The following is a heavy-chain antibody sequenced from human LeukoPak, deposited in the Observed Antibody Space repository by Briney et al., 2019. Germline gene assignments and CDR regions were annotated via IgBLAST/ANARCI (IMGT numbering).Heavy chain of an antibody. Sequence: PSETLSLTCTVSGGSISSYYWSWIRQPPGKGLEWIGEINHSGSTNYNPSLKSRVTISVDTSKNQFSLKLSSVTAADTAVYYCARGPRITMVRDPFDYWGQGTLVTVSS. CDR2: INHSGST. D-gene: IGHD3-10*01. V-gene: IGHV4-34*01. J-gene: IGHJ4*02. CDR1: GGSISSYY. CDR3: ARGPRITMVRDPFDY.